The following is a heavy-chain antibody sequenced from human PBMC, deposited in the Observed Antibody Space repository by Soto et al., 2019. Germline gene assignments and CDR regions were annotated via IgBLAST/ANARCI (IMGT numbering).Heavy chain of an antibody. J-gene: IGHJ6*02. CDR2: SSYDGGNK. CDR3: AREYCTDGVCYDYYYYGMDV. CDR1: GGNFSSHA. D-gene: IGHD2-8*01. V-gene: IGHV3-30-3*01. Sequence: WGPQRLPCTASGGNFSSHAMHWVRQATSKGLAWVAVSSYDGGNKYYADTVKGGSTISRDNSKNTLYLKMNSLRAEDTAVYYCAREYCTDGVCYDYYYYGMDVWGQGTTVTVSS.